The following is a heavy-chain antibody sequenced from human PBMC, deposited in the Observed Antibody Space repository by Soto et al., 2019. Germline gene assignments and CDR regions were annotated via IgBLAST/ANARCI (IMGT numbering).Heavy chain of an antibody. CDR2: IHYNGDT. Sequence: SETLSLTCTVSGGSISSESYFWSWIRQPPGKGLEWIGYIHYNGDTNSNPSLKSRVTINPDTSKNQLSLQLSSVTPDDTAIYYCVRGVDSSFDYWGQGTLVTVSS. CDR1: GGSISSESYF. V-gene: IGHV4-61*01. D-gene: IGHD6-13*01. J-gene: IGHJ4*02. CDR3: VRGVDSSFDY.